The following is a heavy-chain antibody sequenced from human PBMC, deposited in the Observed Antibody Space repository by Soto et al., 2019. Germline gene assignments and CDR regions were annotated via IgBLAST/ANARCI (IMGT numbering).Heavy chain of an antibody. D-gene: IGHD3-3*01. CDR1: GYTFTSYD. CDR3: ARGPTPYDFWSGPPSDY. J-gene: IGHJ4*02. V-gene: IGHV1-8*01. Sequence: GASVKVSCKASGYTFTSYDINWVRQATGQGLEWMGWMRPNSGNTDYAQKFQGGVTMTRNTSTSTAYMELSSLRSEDTAVYYCARGPTPYDFWSGPPSDYWGQGTLVTVSS. CDR2: MRPNSGNT.